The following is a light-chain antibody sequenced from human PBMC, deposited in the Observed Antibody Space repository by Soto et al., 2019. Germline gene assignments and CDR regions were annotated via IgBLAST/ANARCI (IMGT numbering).Light chain of an antibody. Sequence: IVLTQSPGTLSLSPGERATLSCRASQSVSSSSLAWYQQKPGQAPRLLIYGASSRATGTPDRFSGSGSATDFTLTISRLEPEDFAVYFCQQYGGSPLYSFGQGTKLVIK. V-gene: IGKV3-20*01. CDR1: QSVSSSS. CDR3: QQYGGSPLYS. CDR2: GAS. J-gene: IGKJ2*03.